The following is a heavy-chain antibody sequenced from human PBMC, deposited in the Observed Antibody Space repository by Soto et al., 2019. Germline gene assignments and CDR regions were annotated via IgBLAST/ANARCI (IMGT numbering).Heavy chain of an antibody. CDR2: ISYDGSNK. J-gene: IGHJ6*02. D-gene: IGHD4-17*01. CDR3: ATKGVGPTVTTYYDYDGMDV. Sequence: QVQLVESGGGVVQPGRSLRLSCAASGFTFSSYAMHWVRQAPGKGLEWVAVISYDGSNKYYADSVKGRFTISRDNSKNTLYLQMNSRRAEDTAVYYCATKGVGPTVTTYYDYDGMDVWGQGTTVTVSS. V-gene: IGHV3-30-3*01. CDR1: GFTFSSYA.